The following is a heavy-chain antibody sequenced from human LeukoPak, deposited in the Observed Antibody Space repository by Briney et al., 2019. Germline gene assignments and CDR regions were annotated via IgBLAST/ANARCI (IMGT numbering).Heavy chain of an antibody. CDR2: ISGSGGST. V-gene: IGHV3-23*01. CDR3: AKDPAAFGGAGYFDY. Sequence: GGSLRLSCAASGFTFSSCAMSWVRQAPGKGLEWVSAISGSGGSTYYADSVKGRFTISRDNSKNTLYLQMNSLRAEDTAVYYCAKDPAAFGGAGYFDYWGQGALVTVSS. CDR1: GFTFSSCA. D-gene: IGHD3-16*01. J-gene: IGHJ4*02.